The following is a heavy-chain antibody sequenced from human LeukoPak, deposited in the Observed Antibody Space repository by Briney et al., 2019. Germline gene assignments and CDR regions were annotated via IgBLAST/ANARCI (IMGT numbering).Heavy chain of an antibody. CDR1: GFTFSSYS. V-gene: IGHV3-48*04. CDR3: SGVSYYYYYGMDV. Sequence: GGSLRLSCAASGFTFSSYSMNWVRQAPGKGLEWVSYISSSSSTIYYADSVKGRFTISRDNAKNSLYLQMNSLRAEDTAVYYCSGVSYYYYYGMDVWGQGTTVTVSS. J-gene: IGHJ6*02. CDR2: ISSSSSTI.